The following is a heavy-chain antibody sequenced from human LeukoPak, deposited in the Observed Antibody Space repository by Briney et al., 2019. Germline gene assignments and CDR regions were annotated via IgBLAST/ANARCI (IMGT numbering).Heavy chain of an antibody. J-gene: IGHJ4*02. D-gene: IGHD4-17*01. CDR2: FDPEDGET. CDR1: GYTLTELS. CDR3: ATDYGDYSSFDY. V-gene: IGHV1-24*01. Sequence: ASVWVSCKVSGYTLTELSMHWVRQAPGKGLEWMGGFDPEDGETIYAQKFQGRVTMTEDTSADTAYMELSSLRSEDTAVYYCATDYGDYSSFDYWGQGTLLTVST.